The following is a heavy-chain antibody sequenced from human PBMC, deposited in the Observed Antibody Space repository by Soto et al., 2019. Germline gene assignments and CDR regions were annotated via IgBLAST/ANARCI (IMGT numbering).Heavy chain of an antibody. Sequence: PSETLSLTCTVSDGSVNSGSYYWIWIRQPPGKGLEWIGYIYSSGSTLYNPSLKSRVIISADTSMNQFSLKLSSVTAADTAVYYCARDSVAFFDSWGQGTLVTVSS. V-gene: IGHV4-61*01. D-gene: IGHD2-15*01. CDR3: ARDSVAFFDS. CDR2: IYSSGST. CDR1: DGSVNSGSYY. J-gene: IGHJ4*02.